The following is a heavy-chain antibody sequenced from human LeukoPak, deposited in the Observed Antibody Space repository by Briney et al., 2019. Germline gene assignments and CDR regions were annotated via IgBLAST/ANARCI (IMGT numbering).Heavy chain of an antibody. V-gene: IGHV1-8*01. CDR2: MNPNSGNT. CDR3: ASLDCGGDCYRPEYFQH. D-gene: IGHD2-21*02. Sequence: GASVKLSCKASGYTFTIYDLNWVRQATGQGLEWMGWMNPNSGNTGYAQKFQGRVTITADKATSTAYMELNSLRSEDTAVYYCASLDCGGDCYRPEYFQHWGQGTLVTVSS. J-gene: IGHJ1*01. CDR1: GYTFTIYD.